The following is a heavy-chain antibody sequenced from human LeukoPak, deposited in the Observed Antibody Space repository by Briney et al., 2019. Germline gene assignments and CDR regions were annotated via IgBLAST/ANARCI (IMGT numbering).Heavy chain of an antibody. D-gene: IGHD1-26*01. CDR1: GFTFSSYA. J-gene: IGHJ3*02. V-gene: IGHV3-30-3*01. CDR2: ISYDGSNK. CDR3: ATGLRKWELIDASDI. Sequence: GGSLRLSCAASGFTFSSYAMHWVRQAPGKGLEWVAVISYDGSNKYYADSVKGRFTISRDNSKNTLYLQMNSLRAEDTAVYYCATGLRKWELIDASDIWGQGTMVTVSS.